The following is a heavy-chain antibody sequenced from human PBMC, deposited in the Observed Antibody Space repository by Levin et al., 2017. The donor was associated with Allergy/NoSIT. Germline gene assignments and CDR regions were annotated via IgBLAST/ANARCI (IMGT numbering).Heavy chain of an antibody. CDR2: ISGSGGST. CDR1: GFTFSSYA. D-gene: IGHD3-3*01. J-gene: IGHJ4*02. CDR3: ANLPFPYYDFWSAPVGDYYFDY. Sequence: GGSLRLSCAASGFTFSSYAMSWVRQAPGKGLEWVSAISGSGGSTYYADSVKGRITISRDNSKNTLYLQMNSLRAEDTAVYYCANLPFPYYDFWSAPVGDYYFDYWGQGTLVTVSS. V-gene: IGHV3-23*01.